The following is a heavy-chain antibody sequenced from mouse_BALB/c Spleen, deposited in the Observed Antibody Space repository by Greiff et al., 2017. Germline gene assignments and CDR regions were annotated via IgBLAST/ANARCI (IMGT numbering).Heavy chain of an antibody. Sequence: EVHLVESGPGLVKPSQSLSLTCSVTGYSITSGYYWNWIRQFPGNKLEWMGYISYDGSNNYNPSLKNRISITRDTSKNQFFLKLNSVTTEDTATYYCARDLRWGQGTTLTVSS. CDR1: GYSITSGYY. V-gene: IGHV3-6*02. D-gene: IGHD1-1*01. CDR3: ARDLR. J-gene: IGHJ2*01. CDR2: ISYDGSN.